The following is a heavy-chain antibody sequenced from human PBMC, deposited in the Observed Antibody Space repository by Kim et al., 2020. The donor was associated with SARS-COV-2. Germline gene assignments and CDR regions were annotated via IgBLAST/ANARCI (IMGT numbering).Heavy chain of an antibody. J-gene: IGHJ3*02. CDR2: IYYTGTT. Sequence: SETLSLTCSVSGGSISSSTYYWGWIRQPPGKGLEWVGSIYYTGTTYYNPSLKSRVTMSVDTSRNQFSLKLTSVTAADTSIYHFARHSRREEVRFQALDDFDSWGKGTMVTVSS. D-gene: IGHD3-3*01. CDR1: GGSISSSTYY. V-gene: IGHV4-39*01. CDR3: ARHSRREEVRFQALDDFDS.